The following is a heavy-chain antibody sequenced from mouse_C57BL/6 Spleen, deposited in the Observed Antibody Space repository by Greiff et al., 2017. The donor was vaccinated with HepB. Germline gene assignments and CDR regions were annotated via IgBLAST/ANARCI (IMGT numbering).Heavy chain of an antibody. D-gene: IGHD2-2*01. CDR2: ISYDGSN. CDR3: ARGGLRRGVYFDY. V-gene: IGHV3-6*01. Sequence: EVKLQESGPGLVKPSQSLSLTCSVTGYSITSGYYWNWIRQFPGNKLEWMGYISYDGSNNYNPSLKNRISITRDTSKNQFFLKLNSVTTEDTATYDCARGGLRRGVYFDYWGQGTTLTVSS. J-gene: IGHJ2*01. CDR1: GYSITSGYY.